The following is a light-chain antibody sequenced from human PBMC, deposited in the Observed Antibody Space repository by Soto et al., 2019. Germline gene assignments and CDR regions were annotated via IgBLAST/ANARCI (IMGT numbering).Light chain of an antibody. CDR2: DSS. V-gene: IGKV3-20*01. CDR3: QQYVDSPET. CDR1: QSISSY. Sequence: EIVLTQSRGTLSLSPGERANLSCRASQSISSYVAWYQQKPGPAPRVLIYDSSSRATGVPDRFSGSGSGTDITLTISRLEPEDFAVYYCQQYVDSPETFGGGTKVEIK. J-gene: IGKJ4*01.